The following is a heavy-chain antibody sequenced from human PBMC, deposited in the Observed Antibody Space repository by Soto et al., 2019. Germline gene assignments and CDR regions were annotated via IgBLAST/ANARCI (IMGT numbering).Heavy chain of an antibody. CDR3: ARDGKPYYVTYYYGSGSYDPYYYYYGMDV. CDR1: GFTFSSYS. D-gene: IGHD3-10*01. Sequence: SGGSLRLSCAASGFTFSSYSMNWVRQAPGKGLEWVSSISSSSSYIYYADSVKGRFTISRDNAKNSLYLQMNSLRAEDTAVYYCARDGKPYYVTYYYGSGSYDPYYYYYGMDVWGQGTTVTVS. V-gene: IGHV3-21*01. CDR2: ISSSSSYI. J-gene: IGHJ6*02.